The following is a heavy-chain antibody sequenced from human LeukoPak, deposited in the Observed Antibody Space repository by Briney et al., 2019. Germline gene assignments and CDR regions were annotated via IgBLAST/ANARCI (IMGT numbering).Heavy chain of an antibody. CDR3: AEMGYCSGGSYCGYFDY. Sequence: SVKVSCKASGGTFSSYAISWVRQAPGQGLEWMGRIIPILGIANYAQKFQGRVTITADKSTSTAYMELSSLRSEDTAVYYCAEMGYCSGGSYCGYFDYWGQGTLVTVSS. CDR1: GGTFSSYA. V-gene: IGHV1-69*04. CDR2: IIPILGIA. J-gene: IGHJ4*02. D-gene: IGHD2-15*01.